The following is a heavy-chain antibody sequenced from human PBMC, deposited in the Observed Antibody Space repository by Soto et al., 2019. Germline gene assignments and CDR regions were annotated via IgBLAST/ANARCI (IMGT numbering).Heavy chain of an antibody. CDR1: GGSISSYY. J-gene: IGHJ5*02. Sequence: SETLSLTCTVSGGSISSYYWSWIRQPPGKGLEWIGYIYYSGSTNYNPSLKSRVTISVDTSKNQFSLKLSSVTAADTAVYYCARGGIVATIDPFCRWFDPWGQGTLVTVSS. D-gene: IGHD5-12*01. CDR3: ARGGIVATIDPFCRWFDP. V-gene: IGHV4-59*01. CDR2: IYYSGST.